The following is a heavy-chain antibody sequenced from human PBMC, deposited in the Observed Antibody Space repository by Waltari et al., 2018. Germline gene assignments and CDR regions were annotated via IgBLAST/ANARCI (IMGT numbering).Heavy chain of an antibody. Sequence: EVQLLESGGGLVQPGGSLRLSCAASGFTFSSYAMSWVRQAPGKGLEWVSAISGSGSNTWYADSVKGRFTISRDNSRDTLYLQMNRLTAEDTAVYFCASTRDYGDYTSFYFDSWGQGTLVTVSS. CDR2: ISGSGSNT. J-gene: IGHJ4*02. CDR3: ASTRDYGDYTSFYFDS. V-gene: IGHV3-23*01. CDR1: GFTFSSYA. D-gene: IGHD4-17*01.